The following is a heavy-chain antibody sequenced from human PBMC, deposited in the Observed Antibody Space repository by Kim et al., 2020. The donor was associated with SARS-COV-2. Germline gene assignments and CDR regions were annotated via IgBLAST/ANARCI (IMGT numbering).Heavy chain of an antibody. CDR1: GFTFSSYA. J-gene: IGHJ3*02. V-gene: IGHV3-30*04. D-gene: IGHD3-3*01. Sequence: GGSLRLSCAASGFTFSSYAMHWVRQAPGKGLEWVAVISYDGSNKYYADSVKGRFTISRDNSKNTLYLQMNSLRAEDTAVYYCARDPWSGHAFDIWGQGTMVTVSS. CDR3: ARDPWSGHAFDI. CDR2: ISYDGSNK.